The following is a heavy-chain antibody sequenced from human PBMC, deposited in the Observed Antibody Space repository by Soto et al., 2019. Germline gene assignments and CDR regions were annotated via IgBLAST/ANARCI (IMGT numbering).Heavy chain of an antibody. CDR3: ARHPFDILTGYYPDYYMDV. V-gene: IGHV4-59*08. D-gene: IGHD3-9*01. CDR1: GGSISSYY. J-gene: IGHJ6*03. Sequence: SETLSLTCTVSGGSISSYYWSWIRQPPGKGLEWIGYIYYSGSTNYNPSLKRRVTISVDTSKNQFSLKLSSVTAADTAVYYCARHPFDILTGYYPDYYMDVWGKGTTVTVSS. CDR2: IYYSGST.